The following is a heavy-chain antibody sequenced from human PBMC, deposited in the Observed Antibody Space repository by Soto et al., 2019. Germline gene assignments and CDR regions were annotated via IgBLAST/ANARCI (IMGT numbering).Heavy chain of an antibody. CDR1: GYSISSGYY. J-gene: IGHJ4*02. CDR3: ASRLVRGVIDYFDY. D-gene: IGHD3-10*01. CDR2: IYHSGTT. Sequence: SETLSLTCAVSGYSISSGYYWGWIRQPPGKGLEWIGSIYHSGTTYYNPSLKSRVTISVDTSKNQFSLKLSSVTAADTAVYYCASRLVRGVIDYFDYWGQGTLVTVSS. V-gene: IGHV4-38-2*01.